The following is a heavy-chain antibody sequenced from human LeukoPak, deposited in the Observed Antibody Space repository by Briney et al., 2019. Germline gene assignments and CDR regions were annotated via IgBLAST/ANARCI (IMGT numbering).Heavy chain of an antibody. CDR1: GFTFSGSY. D-gene: IGHD5-24*01. V-gene: IGHV3-11*06. Sequence: GGSLRLSCAASGFTFSGSYMSWIRQTPGKGLEWLSYISSSSSDTNYADSVKGRFTISRDNAKNSLYLQMNSLRAEDTAVYYCARGSRTIELGDDYWGQGTLVTVSS. CDR3: ARGSRTIELGDDY. J-gene: IGHJ4*02. CDR2: ISSSSSDT.